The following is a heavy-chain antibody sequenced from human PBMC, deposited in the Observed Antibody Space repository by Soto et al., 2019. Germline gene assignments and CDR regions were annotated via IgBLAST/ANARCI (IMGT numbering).Heavy chain of an antibody. V-gene: IGHV4-34*01. D-gene: IGHD6-6*01. Sequence: KQSQTLSLTCAVYGGSFRGYYWSWIRQPPGKGLEWIGEINHSGSTNYNPSLKSRVTISVDTSKNQFSLKLSSVTAADTAVYYCAREYVIGYSSSGGAFDIWGQGTMVTVSS. CDR1: GGSFRGYY. CDR3: AREYVIGYSSSGGAFDI. CDR2: INHSGST. J-gene: IGHJ3*02.